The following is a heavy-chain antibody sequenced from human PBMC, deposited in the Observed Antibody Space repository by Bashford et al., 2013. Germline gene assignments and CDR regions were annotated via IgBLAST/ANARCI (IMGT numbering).Heavy chain of an antibody. Sequence: SETLSLTCSVSGGSMTSYYWGWIRQPPGKGLEWVGSVSYSGSTYYNPSLKSRVTISVDTSKNQFSLNLSSVTAADTAVYYCARPLVRGRSSSDFDYWGQGTLVTVSS. CDR1: GGSMTSYY. CDR3: ARPLVRGRSSSDFDY. D-gene: IGHD3-16*01. J-gene: IGHJ4*02. CDR2: VSYSGST. V-gene: IGHV4-39*01.